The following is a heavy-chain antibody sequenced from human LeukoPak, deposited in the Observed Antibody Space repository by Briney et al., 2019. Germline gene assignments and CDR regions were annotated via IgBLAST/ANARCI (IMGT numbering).Heavy chain of an antibody. Sequence: GGSLRLSCAASGFTFSSYWMHWVRQAPGKGLEWVSAISGSGDNTYYADSVKGRFTISRDNSKNTLYLQMNSLRVEDTAVYYCAKCYDFSGSEWFDPWGQGTLVTVSS. CDR2: ISGSGDNT. V-gene: IGHV3-23*01. CDR1: GFTFSSYW. D-gene: IGHD3-3*01. J-gene: IGHJ5*02. CDR3: AKCYDFSGSEWFDP.